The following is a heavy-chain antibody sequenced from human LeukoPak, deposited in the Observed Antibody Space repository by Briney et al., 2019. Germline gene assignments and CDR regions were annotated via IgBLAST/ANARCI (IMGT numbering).Heavy chain of an antibody. D-gene: IGHD3-3*01. CDR2: IRSQAYGGTT. CDR1: GFTFSSYA. V-gene: IGHV3-49*04. J-gene: IGHJ5*02. CDR3: TRGITIFGVVPNWFDP. Sequence: GGSLRLSCAASGFTFSSYAMSWVRQAPGKGLEWVGFIRSQAYGGTTEYAASVKGRFTISRDGSKSIAYLQMNSLKTEDTAVYYCTRGITIFGVVPNWFDPWGQGTLVTVSS.